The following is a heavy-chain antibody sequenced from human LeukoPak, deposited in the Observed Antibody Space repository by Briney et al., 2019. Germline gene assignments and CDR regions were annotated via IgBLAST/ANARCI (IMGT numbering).Heavy chain of an antibody. D-gene: IGHD6-13*01. CDR1: GFTFSSYW. J-gene: IGHJ4*02. Sequence: PGGSLRLSCAASGFTFSSYWMSWVRQAPGKGLEWVANXKQDGSEKYYVDSVKGRFTISRDNAKNSLYLQMNSLRAEDTAVYYCARVSIAAAGTFCYFDYWGQGTLVTVSS. V-gene: IGHV3-7*04. CDR2: XKQDGSEK. CDR3: ARVSIAAAGTFCYFDY.